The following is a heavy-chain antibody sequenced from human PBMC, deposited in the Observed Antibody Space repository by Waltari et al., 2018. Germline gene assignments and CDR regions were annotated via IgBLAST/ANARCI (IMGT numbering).Heavy chain of an antibody. D-gene: IGHD3-22*01. V-gene: IGHV4-59*01. J-gene: IGHJ4*02. CDR2: IYHSGST. CDR3: ARGGWHYFDY. Sequence: QVQLQESGPGLVKPSETLSLTCTVSGGSISSYYWSWNRQPPGKGLEWIGYIYHSGSTNYNPSLKSRVTISVDTSKNQFSLKLSSVTAADTAVYYCARGGWHYFDYWGQGTLVTVSS. CDR1: GGSISSYY.